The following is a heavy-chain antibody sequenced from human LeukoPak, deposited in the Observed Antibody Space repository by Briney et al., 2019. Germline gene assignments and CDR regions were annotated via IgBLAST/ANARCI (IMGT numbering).Heavy chain of an antibody. CDR1: GYSISSGYY. D-gene: IGHD5-12*01. J-gene: IGHJ4*02. V-gene: IGHV4-38-2*02. Sequence: SETLSLTCTVSGYSISSGYYWGWIRQPPGKGLEWIGSIYHSGSTYYNPSLKSRVTISVDTSKNQFSLKLSSVTAADTAVYYCARAGGYEYYFDYWGQGTLVTVSS. CDR3: ARAGGYEYYFDY. CDR2: IYHSGST.